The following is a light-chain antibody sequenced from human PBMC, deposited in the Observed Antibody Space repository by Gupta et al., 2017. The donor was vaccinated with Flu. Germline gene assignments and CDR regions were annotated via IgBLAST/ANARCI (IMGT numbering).Light chain of an antibody. J-gene: IGKJ4*01. CDR1: QNVGSN. V-gene: IGKV3-15*01. CDR3: QQYNTWPPLT. Sequence: QSPATLSVSPGEGATLSCRASQNVGSNLAWYQQKPGQAPRLLSSQFSGSGSGTEFTLTISSLQSEDFAVYYCQQYNTWPPLTFGGGTNVEIK.